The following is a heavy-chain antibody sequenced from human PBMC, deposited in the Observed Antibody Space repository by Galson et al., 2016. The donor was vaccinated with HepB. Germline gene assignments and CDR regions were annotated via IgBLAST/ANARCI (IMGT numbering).Heavy chain of an antibody. CDR3: ARELYYYGSGSYSSYYFDY. V-gene: IGHV3-7*01. CDR1: GFPFSNYW. D-gene: IGHD3-10*01. Sequence: SLRLSCAASGFPFSNYWMNWVRQAPGKGLEWVANIKQDGSEEYYVDSVRGRFTISRDNAKNSLYLQMNSLRVEDTAVYYCARELYYYGSGSYSSYYFDYWGQGTLVTVSS. J-gene: IGHJ4*02. CDR2: IKQDGSEE.